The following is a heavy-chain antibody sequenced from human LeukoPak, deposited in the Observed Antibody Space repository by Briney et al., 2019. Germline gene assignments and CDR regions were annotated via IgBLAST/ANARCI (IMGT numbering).Heavy chain of an antibody. CDR2: ISSSSSYI. CDR1: RFTFSSYS. CDR3: ARDFAARAEYFQH. D-gene: IGHD2-15*01. V-gene: IGHV3-21*01. J-gene: IGHJ1*01. Sequence: GGSLRLSCAASRFTFSSYSMNWVRQAPGKGLEWVSSISSSSSYIYYADSVKGRFTISRDNAKNSLYLQMNSLRAEDTAVYYCARDFAARAEYFQHWGQGTLVTVSS.